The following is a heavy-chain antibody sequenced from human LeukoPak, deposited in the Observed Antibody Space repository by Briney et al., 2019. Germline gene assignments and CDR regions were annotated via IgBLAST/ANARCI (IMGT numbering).Heavy chain of an antibody. Sequence: PSETLSLTCTVSGGSISSYYWSWIRQPPGKGLEWIGYIYYSGSTNYNPSLKSRVTISVDTSKNQFSLKLSSVTAADTAVYYCARDLYSSGWSTFDAFDIWGQGTMVTVSS. J-gene: IGHJ3*02. D-gene: IGHD6-19*01. CDR3: ARDLYSSGWSTFDAFDI. CDR2: IYYSGST. CDR1: GGSISSYY. V-gene: IGHV4-59*12.